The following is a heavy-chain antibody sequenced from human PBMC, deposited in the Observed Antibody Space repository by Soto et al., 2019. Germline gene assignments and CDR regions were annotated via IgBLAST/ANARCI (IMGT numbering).Heavy chain of an antibody. V-gene: IGHV3-21*01. CDR3: ARGPRSVVVAATQGDWFDT. D-gene: IGHD2-15*01. CDR2: ISSSSSYI. CDR1: GFTFSSYS. J-gene: IGHJ5*02. Sequence: EVQLVESGGGLVKPGGSLRLSCAASGFTFSSYSMNWVRQAPGKGLEWVSSISSSSSYIYYADSVKGRFTISRDNAKNSLYLQMNSLRAEDTAVYYCARGPRSVVVAATQGDWFDTWGQGTLVTVSS.